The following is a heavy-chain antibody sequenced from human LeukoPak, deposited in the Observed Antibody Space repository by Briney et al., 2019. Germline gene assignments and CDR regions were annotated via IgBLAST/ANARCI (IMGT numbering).Heavy chain of an antibody. J-gene: IGHJ3*02. D-gene: IGHD4-17*01. CDR1: GITFSTYA. Sequence: GGSLRLSCAASGITFSTYAMTWVRQAPGEGLEWVSSIRGSGGGTDYADSVKGRFTIYRDNSRDTLFLQMNSLRAEDTALYYCTRDPNGDYVGAFDMWGPGTMVTVSS. CDR2: IRGSGGGT. V-gene: IGHV3-23*01. CDR3: TRDPNGDYVGAFDM.